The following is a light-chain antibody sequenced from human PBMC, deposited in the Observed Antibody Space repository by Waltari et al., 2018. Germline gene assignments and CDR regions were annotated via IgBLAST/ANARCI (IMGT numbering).Light chain of an antibody. J-gene: IGLJ2*01. V-gene: IGLV1-40*01. Sequence: QSVLTQPPSTSGAPGQRVTISCTGSRSNIGAGYYVSWYQQFPGTAPKLLIYENNKRPSGVSDRFSGSKSGTSASLTISGLQSEDEADYYCSIWDASLSGLFGGGTRLTVL. CDR1: RSNIGAGYY. CDR2: ENN. CDR3: SIWDASLSGL.